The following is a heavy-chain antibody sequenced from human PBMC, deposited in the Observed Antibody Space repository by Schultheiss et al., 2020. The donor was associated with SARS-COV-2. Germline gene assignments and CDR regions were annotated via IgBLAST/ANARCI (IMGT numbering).Heavy chain of an antibody. V-gene: IGHV4-4*07. CDR1: GDSISSYY. CDR3: ARGISCSGGSCYLPFFDY. D-gene: IGHD2-15*01. J-gene: IGHJ4*02. Sequence: SETLSLTCTVSGDSISSYYWSWIRQPAGKGLEWIGRIYTSGSTNYNPSLKSRVTISVDTSKNQFSLKLSSVTAADTAVYYCARGISCSGGSCYLPFFDYWGQGTLVTVSS. CDR2: IYTSGST.